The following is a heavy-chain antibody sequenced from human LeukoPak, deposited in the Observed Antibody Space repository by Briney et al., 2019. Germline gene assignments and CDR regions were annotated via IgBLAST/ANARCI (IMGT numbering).Heavy chain of an antibody. CDR3: AGDRNSDWYSPLDY. D-gene: IGHD6-19*01. Sequence: GGSLRLSCAASGFTFSSYAMSWVRQAPEKGLEWVSAISGSGGSTYYADSVKGRFTISRDNSKNTLYLQMNSLRAEDTAIYYCAGDRNSDWYSPLDYWGQGSQVTVSP. J-gene: IGHJ4*02. CDR2: ISGSGGST. V-gene: IGHV3-23*01. CDR1: GFTFSSYA.